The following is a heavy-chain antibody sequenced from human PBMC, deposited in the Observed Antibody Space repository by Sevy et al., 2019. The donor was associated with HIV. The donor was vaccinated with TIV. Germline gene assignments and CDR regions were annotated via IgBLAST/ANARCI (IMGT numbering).Heavy chain of an antibody. D-gene: IGHD1-26*01. Sequence: GGSLRLSCAASAFNFRNSWMAWVRQTPGKGLEFLADIKQDGYETYYVDSVKGRFTISRDNAKNSLHLQMNSLRAEDTAIYFCVRDKEVGASILDHWGQGTPVTVSS. CDR2: IKQDGYET. V-gene: IGHV3-7*03. CDR3: VRDKEVGASILDH. CDR1: AFNFRNSW. J-gene: IGHJ4*02.